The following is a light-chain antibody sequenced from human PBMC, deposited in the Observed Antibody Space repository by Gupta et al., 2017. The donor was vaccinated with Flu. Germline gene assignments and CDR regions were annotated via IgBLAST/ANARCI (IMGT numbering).Light chain of an antibody. CDR3: CSYGINDV. Sequence: QSALTQPPSASGSPGQSVAISCTGTSRDIGGNNYVSWYQQHTGKAPKLMIYEVNKRPSGVPDRFSGSKSGNTASLTVSGLQAEDEADYYCCSYGINDVFGTGTKVTVL. V-gene: IGLV2-8*01. J-gene: IGLJ1*01. CDR1: SRDIGGNNY. CDR2: EVN.